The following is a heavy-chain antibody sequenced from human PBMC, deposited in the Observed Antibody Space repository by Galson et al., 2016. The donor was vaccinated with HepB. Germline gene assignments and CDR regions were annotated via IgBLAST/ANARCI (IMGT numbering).Heavy chain of an antibody. V-gene: IGHV4-4*02. CDR1: GASINSPNW. J-gene: IGHJ5*02. Sequence: SETLSLTCAVSGASINSPNWWTWVRQSPVKGLEWIGEISPSGSLNYNPSLNSRVSMSLDKSRNYFSVKLTSVTAADTAVYYCTSVKRGCSGNSCVFDPWGQGTLVTVSS. D-gene: IGHD2-2*01. CDR2: ISPSGSL. CDR3: TSVKRGCSGNSCVFDP.